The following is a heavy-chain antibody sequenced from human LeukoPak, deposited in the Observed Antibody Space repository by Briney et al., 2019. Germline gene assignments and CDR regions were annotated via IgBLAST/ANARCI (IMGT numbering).Heavy chain of an antibody. CDR2: IYSSGST. CDR1: GGSINSYY. Sequence: SETLSLTCTVSGGSINSYYWSWIRQPAGKGLEWIGRIYSSGSTNYNPSLKSRVTMSVDTSKKQFSLKLNSVTAADTAVYYCARDRYYYDSSGYYYFDYWGQGTLVTVSS. V-gene: IGHV4-4*07. CDR3: ARDRYYYDSSGYYYFDY. D-gene: IGHD3-22*01. J-gene: IGHJ4*02.